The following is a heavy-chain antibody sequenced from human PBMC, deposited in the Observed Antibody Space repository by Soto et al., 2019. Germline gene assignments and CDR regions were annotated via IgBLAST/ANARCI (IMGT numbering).Heavy chain of an antibody. D-gene: IGHD3-22*01. J-gene: IGHJ4*02. Sequence: GGSLRLSCAASGFTFSYYTVHWVRRAPGKGLEWVSSISGIRDDIRYADSVKGRFTISRDNAKTSLYLQMNSLTTEDTAVYYCAREGVHNYNEYYFDYWGQGTLVTVSS. V-gene: IGHV3-21*06. CDR2: ISGIRDDI. CDR3: AREGVHNYNEYYFDY. CDR1: GFTFSYYT.